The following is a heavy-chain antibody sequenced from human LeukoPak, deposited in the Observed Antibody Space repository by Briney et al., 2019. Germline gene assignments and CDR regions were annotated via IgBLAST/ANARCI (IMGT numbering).Heavy chain of an antibody. CDR3: ARDGGTSGWYGLVDY. CDR2: IWYDGSNK. J-gene: IGHJ4*02. V-gene: IGHV3-33*01. D-gene: IGHD6-19*01. CDR1: GFTFTTYG. Sequence: PGGSLRLSCAASGFTFTTYGMHWVRQAPGKGLEWVAFIWYDGSNKYYADSVKGRFTISRDNSKNTLYVQMNSLRVEDTAVYYCARDGGTSGWYGLVDYWGQGTRVTGSS.